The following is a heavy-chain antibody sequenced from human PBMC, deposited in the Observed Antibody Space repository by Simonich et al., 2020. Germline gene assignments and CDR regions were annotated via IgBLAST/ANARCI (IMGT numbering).Heavy chain of an antibody. V-gene: IGHV3-13*01. CDR2: IGTAGET. CDR3: ARGGYSGSYNWFDP. D-gene: IGHD1-26*01. J-gene: IGHJ5*02. Sequence: EVQLVESGGGLVQPGGSLRLSCAASGFTFSSYDMHWVRQATVKSLEVVSAIGTAGETYYPGAVKGRFTNSRENAKNSLYLQMNSLRAGDTAVYYCARGGYSGSYNWFDPWGQGTLVTVSS. CDR1: GFTFSSYD.